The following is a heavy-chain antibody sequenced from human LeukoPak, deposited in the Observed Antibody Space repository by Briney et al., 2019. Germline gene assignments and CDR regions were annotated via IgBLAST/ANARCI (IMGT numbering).Heavy chain of an antibody. V-gene: IGHV3-48*03. J-gene: IGHJ4*02. Sequence: GGSLRLSCAASGFTFSSYEMNWVGRAPGKALEWGSYISSSGSTIYYADSVKGRFPISRHNPKTSLYLQMNSLSAEDTAVYYCARGSGYSYGFDYWGQGTLVTVSS. CDR1: GFTFSSYE. D-gene: IGHD5-18*01. CDR3: ARGSGYSYGFDY. CDR2: ISSSGSTI.